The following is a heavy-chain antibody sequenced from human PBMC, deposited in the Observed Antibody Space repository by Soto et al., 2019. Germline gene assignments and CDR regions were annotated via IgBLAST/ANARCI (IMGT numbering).Heavy chain of an antibody. Sequence: GGSLRLSCAASGFTFSSYSMNWVRQAPGKGLEWVSSISSSSSYIYYADSVKGRFTISRDNAKNSLYLQMNSLRAEDTAVYYCARESVGAMENFDYWGQGTLVTVSS. CDR1: GFTFSSYS. D-gene: IGHD5-18*01. V-gene: IGHV3-21*01. J-gene: IGHJ4*02. CDR3: ARESVGAMENFDY. CDR2: ISSSSSYI.